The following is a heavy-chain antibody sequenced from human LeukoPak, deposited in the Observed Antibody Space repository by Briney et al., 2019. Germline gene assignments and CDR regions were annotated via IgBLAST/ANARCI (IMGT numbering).Heavy chain of an antibody. CDR3: AREGVIVGRPFDP. CDR2: IYYSGST. Sequence: KPSETLSLTCTVSGGSISSYYWSWIRQPPGKGLEWIGYIYYSGSTNYNPSLKSRVTISVDTSKNQFSLKLSSVTAADTAVYYCAREGVIVGRPFDPWGQGTLVTVSS. CDR1: GGSISSYY. D-gene: IGHD3-22*01. J-gene: IGHJ5*02. V-gene: IGHV4-59*01.